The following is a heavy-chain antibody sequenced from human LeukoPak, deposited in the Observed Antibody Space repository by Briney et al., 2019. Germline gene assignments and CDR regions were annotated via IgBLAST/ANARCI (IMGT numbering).Heavy chain of an antibody. CDR2: IYYSGST. J-gene: IGHJ4*02. CDR3: ARSTYAFWSASIFDY. D-gene: IGHD3-3*01. CDR1: GGSISSGDYY. Sequence: SQTLSLTCTVSGGSISSGDYYWSWIRQPPGKGLEWIGYIYYSGSTYYNPSLKSRVTISVDTSKNQFSLKLSSVTAADTAVYYCARSTYAFWSASIFDYWGQGTLVTVSS. V-gene: IGHV4-30-4*08.